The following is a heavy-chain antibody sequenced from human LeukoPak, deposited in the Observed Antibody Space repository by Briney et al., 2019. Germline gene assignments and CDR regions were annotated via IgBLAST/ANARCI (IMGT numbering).Heavy chain of an antibody. Sequence: SETLSLTCAVSGGSISSGGYSWSWIRQPPGKGLEWIGYIYHSGSTYYNPSLKSRVTISVDTSKNQFSLKLSSVTAADTAVYYCARGSGYGSISVFDYWGQGTLVTVSS. D-gene: IGHD3-16*01. V-gene: IGHV4-30-2*01. J-gene: IGHJ4*02. CDR2: IYHSGST. CDR1: GGSISSGGYS. CDR3: ARGSGYGSISVFDY.